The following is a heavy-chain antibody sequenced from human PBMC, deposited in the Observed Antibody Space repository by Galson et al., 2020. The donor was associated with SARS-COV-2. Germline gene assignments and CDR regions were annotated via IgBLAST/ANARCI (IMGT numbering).Heavy chain of an antibody. CDR3: ARGVVVGGDYFDY. CDR2: IYSGGST. J-gene: IGHJ4*02. D-gene: IGHD3-22*01. V-gene: IGHV3-53*01. Sequence: GGSLRLSCAASGFTVTNTYMIWVRQAPGKGLEWVSVIYSGGSTYYADSVKGRFTISRDKSKNTLNLQMNGLTAEDTAVYYCARGVVVGGDYFDYGGQGTPVTVAS. CDR1: GFTVTNTY.